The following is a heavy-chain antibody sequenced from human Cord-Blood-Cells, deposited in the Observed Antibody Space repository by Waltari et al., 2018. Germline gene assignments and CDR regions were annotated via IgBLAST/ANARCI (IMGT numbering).Heavy chain of an antibody. J-gene: IGHJ4*01. CDR3: ARSNRGQLDN. CDR1: GYTFTSYD. D-gene: IGHD6-13*01. CDR2: MNTNSGNP. Sequence: QVQLGQSGAEVKKPGASVKVSCKASGYTFTSYDINWLRQATGQGLEWMGWMNTNSGNPGYAKKFQGRVTVTRNTSLTTAYMELSSLRSAAAAVYYCARSNRGQLDNWAHGTLVTVSS. V-gene: IGHV1-8*01.